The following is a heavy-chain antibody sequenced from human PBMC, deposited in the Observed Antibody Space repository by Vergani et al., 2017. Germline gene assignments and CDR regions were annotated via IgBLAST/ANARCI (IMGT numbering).Heavy chain of an antibody. J-gene: IGHJ4*02. CDR3: ARVKVGGIQLWFEFDY. V-gene: IGHV3-30*01. CDR1: GFTFSSYA. D-gene: IGHD5-18*01. Sequence: QVQLVESGGGVVQPGRSLRLSCAASGFTFSSYAMHWVRQAPGKGLEWVAVISYDGSNKYYADAGKGRFTISRDNSKNTLYLQMNSLRAEDTAVYYCARVKVGGIQLWFEFDYWGQGTLVTVSS. CDR2: ISYDGSNK.